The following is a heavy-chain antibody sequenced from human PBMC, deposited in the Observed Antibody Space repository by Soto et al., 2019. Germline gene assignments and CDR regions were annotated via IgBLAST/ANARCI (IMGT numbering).Heavy chain of an antibody. CDR3: AKYGSPTTVTTSPHFDS. CDR2: ISYDGSNK. CDR1: GFTFSSYG. Sequence: QVQLVESGGGVVQPGRSLRLSCAASGFTFSSYGMHWVRQAPGKGLEWVAVISYDGSNKYYADSVKGRFTISRDNSKNTLYLQMNSLRAEDTAVYYCAKYGSPTTVTTSPHFDSWGQGTLVTVSS. V-gene: IGHV3-30*18. J-gene: IGHJ4*02. D-gene: IGHD4-17*01.